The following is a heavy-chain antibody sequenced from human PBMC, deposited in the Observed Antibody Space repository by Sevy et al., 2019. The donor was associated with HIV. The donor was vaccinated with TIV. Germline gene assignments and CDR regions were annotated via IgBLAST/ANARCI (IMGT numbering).Heavy chain of an antibody. CDR3: AGERLRGLED. J-gene: IGHJ4*02. D-gene: IGHD3-16*01. V-gene: IGHV3-11*01. CDR2: IGSSDSTI. Sequence: GGSLRLSCAASGFTFSDYYMTWIRQAPGKGLEWVAHIGSSDSTIHYVDSVKGRFTISRDKVNNALFLQMNSLRAEDTAVYYCAGERLRGLEDWGQGTLVTVSS. CDR1: GFTFSDYY.